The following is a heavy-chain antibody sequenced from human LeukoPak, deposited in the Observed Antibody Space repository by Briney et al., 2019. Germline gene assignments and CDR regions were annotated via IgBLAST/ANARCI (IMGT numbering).Heavy chain of an antibody. D-gene: IGHD1-7*01. V-gene: IGHV2-5*02. J-gene: IGHJ5*02. CDR2: AYWDDDT. Sequence: SGPTLVKPTEILTLTCSFSGFSIRTSSVGVGWIRQPPGKALEWLAVAYWDDDTRYTPSLKARLTVIKDTSKNQVVLIMTNMAPVNTATYYRAHRLVGHNANSGWFDPWGPGTLVIVSS. CDR3: AHRLVGHNANSGWFDP. CDR1: GFSIRTSSVG.